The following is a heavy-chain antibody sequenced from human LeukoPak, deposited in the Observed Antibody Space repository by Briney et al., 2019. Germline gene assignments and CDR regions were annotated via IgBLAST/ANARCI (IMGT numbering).Heavy chain of an antibody. D-gene: IGHD3-22*01. CDR1: GFSFSTHW. J-gene: IGHJ4*02. CDR2: IKTDGSET. Sequence: PGGSLRLSCAASGFSFSTHWMTWVRQAPGRGLECVANIKTDGSETYYLDSVKGRFTISRDNAKSSLYLQMNSLRVEDTAVYYCTRDLSHDSSGWGQGTLVTVSS. CDR3: TRDLSHDSSG. V-gene: IGHV3-7*01.